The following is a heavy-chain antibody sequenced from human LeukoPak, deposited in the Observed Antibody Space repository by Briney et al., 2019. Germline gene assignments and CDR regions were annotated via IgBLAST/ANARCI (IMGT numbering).Heavy chain of an antibody. CDR3: ARDLYGSGSYYFDY. CDR2: IYYSGST. Sequence: SETLSLTCTVSGGSISSSSYYWGWIRQPPGKGLEWIGSIYYSGSTYYSPSLKSRVTISVDTSKKQFSLKLSSVTAADTAVYYCARDLYGSGSYYFDYWGQGTLVTVSS. D-gene: IGHD3-10*01. J-gene: IGHJ4*02. V-gene: IGHV4-39*07. CDR1: GGSISSSSYY.